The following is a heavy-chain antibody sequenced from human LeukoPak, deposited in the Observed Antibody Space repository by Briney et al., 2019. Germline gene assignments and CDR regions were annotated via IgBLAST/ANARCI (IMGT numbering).Heavy chain of an antibody. J-gene: IGHJ4*02. CDR2: INPNSGGT. V-gene: IGHV1-2*02. Sequence: ASVKVSCKASGYTFTGYYMHWVRQAPGQGLEWMGWINPNSGGTYYAQKFQGRVTMTSDTSIGTAYMELSRLRSDNTAVYYCARDLYGGTSATFDYWGQGTLVTVSS. CDR3: ARDLYGGTSATFDY. D-gene: IGHD4-23*01. CDR1: GYTFTGYY.